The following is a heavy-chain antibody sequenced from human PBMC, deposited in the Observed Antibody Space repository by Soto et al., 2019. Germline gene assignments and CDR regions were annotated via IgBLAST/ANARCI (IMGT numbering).Heavy chain of an antibody. CDR1: GYTFTGYY. CDR3: ARDLFQWPVLNY. CDR2: INPNSGGT. Sequence: VKVSCKASGYTFTGYYMHWVRQAPGQGLEWMGWINPNSGGTNYAQKFQGRVTMTRDTSISTTYMELSRLRSDDTAVYYCARDLFQWPVLNYWGQGTLVTVSS. V-gene: IGHV1-2*02. J-gene: IGHJ4*02. D-gene: IGHD6-19*01.